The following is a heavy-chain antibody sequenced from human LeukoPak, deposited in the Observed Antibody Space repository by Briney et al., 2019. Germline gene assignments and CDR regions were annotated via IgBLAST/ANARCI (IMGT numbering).Heavy chain of an antibody. Sequence: SETLSLTCTVSGGSISSYYWSWIPQPAGKGLEWIGRIYSSGSTNYNPSLKSRVTMSVDTSKNQFSLRLSSVTAADTAVYYCARQLAVAGKAGFDYWGQGTPVTVSS. D-gene: IGHD6-19*01. CDR2: IYSSGST. CDR3: ARQLAVAGKAGFDY. CDR1: GGSISSYY. J-gene: IGHJ4*02. V-gene: IGHV4-4*07.